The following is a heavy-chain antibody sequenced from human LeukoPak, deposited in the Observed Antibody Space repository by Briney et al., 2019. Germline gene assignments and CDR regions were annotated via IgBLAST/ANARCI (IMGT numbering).Heavy chain of an antibody. CDR2: IYHSGST. V-gene: IGHV4-4*02. CDR1: GGSISSSNW. Sequence: SETLSLTCAVSGGSISSSNWWSWVRQPPGKGLEWIGEIYHSGSTNYNPSLKSRVTISVDKSKNQFSLKLSSVTAADTAVYYCATYSSWSDYFDYWGQGTLVTVSS. CDR3: ATYSSWSDYFDY. J-gene: IGHJ4*02. D-gene: IGHD6-13*01.